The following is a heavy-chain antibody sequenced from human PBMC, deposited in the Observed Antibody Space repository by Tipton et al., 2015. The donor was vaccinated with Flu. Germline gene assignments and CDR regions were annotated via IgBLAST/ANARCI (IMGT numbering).Heavy chain of an antibody. CDR1: GGSISGYY. CDR3: ARRGRLTGGRCFDY. Sequence: TLSLTCTVSGGSISGYYWSWIRQPPGKGLEWIGYIYYSGSTNYNPSLKSRVTISVDTSKNQFSLKLSSVTAADTAVYYCARRGRLTGGRCFDYWGQGTLVTVSS. V-gene: IGHV4-59*08. CDR2: IYYSGST. D-gene: IGHD7-27*01. J-gene: IGHJ4*02.